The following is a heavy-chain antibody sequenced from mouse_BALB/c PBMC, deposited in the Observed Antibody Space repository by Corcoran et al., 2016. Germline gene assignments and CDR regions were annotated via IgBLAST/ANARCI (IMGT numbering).Heavy chain of an antibody. V-gene: IGHV14-3*02. CDR1: GFNIKDTY. Sequence: EVQLQQSGAELVKPGASVKLSCTASGFNIKDTYMNWVKQRPEQGLEWIGRIDPANGNTKYDPKFQGKATITADTSSNTAYLQLSSLTSEDTAVYYCARSWDGDYWGQGTTLTVSS. CDR2: IDPANGNT. J-gene: IGHJ2*01. CDR3: ARSWDGDY. D-gene: IGHD4-1*01.